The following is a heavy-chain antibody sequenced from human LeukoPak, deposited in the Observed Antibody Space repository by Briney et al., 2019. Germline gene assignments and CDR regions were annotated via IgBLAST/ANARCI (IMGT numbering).Heavy chain of an antibody. Sequence: PSETLSLTCTVSGGSISSYYWSWIRQPPGKGLEWIGSIYYSGSTYYNPSLKSRVTISVDTSKNQFSLKLSSVTAADTAVYYCAREARITIFGVVILGWFDPWGQGTLVTVSS. D-gene: IGHD3-3*01. J-gene: IGHJ5*02. CDR1: GGSISSYY. V-gene: IGHV4-59*12. CDR2: IYYSGST. CDR3: AREARITIFGVVILGWFDP.